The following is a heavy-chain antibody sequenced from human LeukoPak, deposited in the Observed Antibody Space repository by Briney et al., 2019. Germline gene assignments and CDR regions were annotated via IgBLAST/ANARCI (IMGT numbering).Heavy chain of an antibody. J-gene: IGHJ4*02. D-gene: IGHD2-2*03. CDR1: GDSISGSIFS. Sequence: SSETLSLTCTVSGDSISGSIFSWGWIRQPPGKGLEWIGNIHYTGETYQNPSLKSRVTISVDTSKNQFSLKLSSVTAADTAIYSCARLDPSGPRDYWGQGTLVTVSS. CDR2: IHYTGET. V-gene: IGHV4-39*01. CDR3: ARLDPSGPRDY.